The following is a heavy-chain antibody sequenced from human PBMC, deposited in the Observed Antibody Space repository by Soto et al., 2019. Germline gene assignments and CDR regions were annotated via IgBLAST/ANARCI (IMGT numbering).Heavy chain of an antibody. Sequence: QVQLQQWSAGLLKPSETLSLTCAVYGGSFSGYYWSWIRQPPGKGLEWIGEINPSGSTNYTPSLKSRVTMSGDTPKNQFSLKLTSVTAADTAVYYRARGRDGGAANWGQGTLVTVSS. CDR1: GGSFSGYY. CDR2: INPSGST. CDR3: ARGRDGGAAN. D-gene: IGHD4-17*01. V-gene: IGHV4-34*01. J-gene: IGHJ4*02.